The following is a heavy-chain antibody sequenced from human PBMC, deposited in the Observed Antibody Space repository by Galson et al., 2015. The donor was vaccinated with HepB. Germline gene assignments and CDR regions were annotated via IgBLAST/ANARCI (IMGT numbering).Heavy chain of an antibody. J-gene: IGHJ4*02. D-gene: IGHD3-10*01. V-gene: IGHV1-69*13. CDR1: GGTFSSYA. CDR3: AGNGELDDCQGDY. Sequence: SVKVSCKASGGTFSSYAISWVRQAPGQGLEWMGGIIPIFGTANYAQKFQGRVTITADESTSTAYMELSSLRSEDTAVYYCAGNGELDDCQGDYWGQGTLVTVSS. CDR2: IIPIFGTA.